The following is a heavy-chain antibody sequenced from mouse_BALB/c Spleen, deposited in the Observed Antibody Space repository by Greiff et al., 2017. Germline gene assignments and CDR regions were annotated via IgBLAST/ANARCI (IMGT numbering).Heavy chain of an antibody. J-gene: IGHJ4*01. CDR3: ARGDGYYAMDY. Sequence: EVQRVESGGGLVQPGGSRKLSCAASGFTFSSFGMHWVRQAPEKGLEWVAYISSGSSTIYYADTVKGRFTISRDNPKNTLFLQMTSLRSEDTAMYYCARGDGYYAMDYWGQGTSVTVSS. V-gene: IGHV5-17*02. CDR2: ISSGSSTI. D-gene: IGHD3-3*01. CDR1: GFTFSSFG.